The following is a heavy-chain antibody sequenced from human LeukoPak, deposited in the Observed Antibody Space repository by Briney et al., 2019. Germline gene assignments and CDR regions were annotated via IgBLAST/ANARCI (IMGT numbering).Heavy chain of an antibody. V-gene: IGHV4-59*01. CDR2: MSYSGST. CDR3: ARVGSGYSYGSSFRRYYYMDV. J-gene: IGHJ6*03. Sequence: SGTLSLTCTVSGGSISSYYWSWIRQPPGKGLEWIGYMSYSGSTNYNPSLKSRVTISVDTSKNQFSLKLSSVTAADTAVYYCARVGSGYSYGSSFRRYYYMDVWGKGTTVTVSS. CDR1: GGSISSYY. D-gene: IGHD5-18*01.